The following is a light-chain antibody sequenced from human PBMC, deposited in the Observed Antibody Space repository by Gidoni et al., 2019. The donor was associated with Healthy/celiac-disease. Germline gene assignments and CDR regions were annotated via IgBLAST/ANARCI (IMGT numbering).Light chain of an antibody. Sequence: DIQLTQSPSFLSASVGDRVTITCRASQGISSYLAWYQQKPGKAPKLLIYAASTLQSGVPSRFSGSGSGTELTLTISSLQPEDFATYYCQQLNSYPITFXQXKRLEIK. CDR3: QQLNSYPIT. CDR2: AAS. V-gene: IGKV1-9*01. J-gene: IGKJ5*01. CDR1: QGISSY.